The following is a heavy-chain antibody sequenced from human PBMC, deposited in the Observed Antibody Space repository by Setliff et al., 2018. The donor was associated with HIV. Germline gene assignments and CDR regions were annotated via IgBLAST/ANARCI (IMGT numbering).Heavy chain of an antibody. D-gene: IGHD5-12*01. V-gene: IGHV4-59*08. Sequence: PSETLSLTCTVSGGSIRSYYWSWIRQSPGKGLEWIGYVFYNGDTAYHPSLKSRLTISVDTSKSQFSLKLTSVTAADPAVYYCARQMTIPVVSITPVDYLGPGALVTVSS. CDR2: VFYNGDT. J-gene: IGHJ4*02. CDR3: ARQMTIPVVSITPVDY. CDR1: GGSIRSYY.